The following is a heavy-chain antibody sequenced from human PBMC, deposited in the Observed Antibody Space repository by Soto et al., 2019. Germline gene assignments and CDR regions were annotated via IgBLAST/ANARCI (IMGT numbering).Heavy chain of an antibody. V-gene: IGHV3-23*01. CDR1: GFTFSSYA. CDR2: ISGSGGSR. CDR3: SRRSSGWYFDY. J-gene: IGHJ4*02. D-gene: IGHD6-19*01. Sequence: SLRLSCAASGFTFSSYAVSWVRQAPGKGLEWVSVISGSGGSRYYADSVKGRFTISRDNSKNTLYLQMNSLRAEDTAVYYCSRRSSGWYFDYWGQGTLVSVSS.